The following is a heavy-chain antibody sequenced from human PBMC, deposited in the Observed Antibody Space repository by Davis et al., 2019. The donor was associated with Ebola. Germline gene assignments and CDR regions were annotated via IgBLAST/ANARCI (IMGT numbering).Heavy chain of an antibody. CDR3: ARGLEDTMIVVVMSLYDY. CDR1: GYTFTSYY. V-gene: IGHV1-2*06. Sequence: AASVKVSCKASGYTFTSYYMHWVRQAPGQGLEWMGRINPNSGGTNYAQKFQGRVTMTRDTSISTAYMELSRLRSDDTAVYYCARGLEDTMIVVVMSLYDYWGQGTLVTVSS. J-gene: IGHJ4*02. D-gene: IGHD3-22*01. CDR2: INPNSGGT.